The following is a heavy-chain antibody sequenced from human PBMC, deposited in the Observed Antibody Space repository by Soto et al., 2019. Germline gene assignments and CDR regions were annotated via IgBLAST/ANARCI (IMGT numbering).Heavy chain of an antibody. CDR2: ISGSGGST. CDR1: GFTFSSYA. Sequence: GGSLRLSCAASGFTFSSYAMSWVRQAPGKGLEWVSAISGSGGSTYYADSVKGRFTISRDNSKNTLYLQMNSLRAEDTAVYYCAKDQGTTVTTDPLGTFGYWGQGTLVTVSS. V-gene: IGHV3-23*01. D-gene: IGHD4-17*01. CDR3: AKDQGTTVTTDPLGTFGY. J-gene: IGHJ4*02.